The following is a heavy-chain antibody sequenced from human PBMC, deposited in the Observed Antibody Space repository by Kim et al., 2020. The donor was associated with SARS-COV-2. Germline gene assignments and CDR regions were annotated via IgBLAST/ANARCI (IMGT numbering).Heavy chain of an antibody. CDR1: GGSFSGYY. J-gene: IGHJ4*02. V-gene: IGHV4-34*01. CDR3: AREPPTRPDYCTNGVCPNY. D-gene: IGHD2-8*01. CDR2: INHSGST. Sequence: SETLSLTCAVYGGSFSGYYWSWIRQPPGKGLEWIGEINHSGSTNYNPSLKSRVTISVDTSKNQFSLKLSSVTAADTAVYYCAREPPTRPDYCTNGVCPNYWGQGTLVTVSS.